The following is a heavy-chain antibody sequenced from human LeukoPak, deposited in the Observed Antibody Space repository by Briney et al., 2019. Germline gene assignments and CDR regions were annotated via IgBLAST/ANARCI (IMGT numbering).Heavy chain of an antibody. J-gene: IGHJ4*02. V-gene: IGHV1-24*01. Sequence: ASVKVSCKVSGYTLTELSMHWVRQAPGKGLEWMGGFDPEDGETIYAQKFQGRVTMTEDTSTDTAYMELSSLRSEDTAVYYCATAGYYYDSSGYYYAYWGQGTLVTDSS. CDR2: FDPEDGET. CDR1: GYTLTELS. CDR3: ATAGYYYDSSGYYYAY. D-gene: IGHD3-22*01.